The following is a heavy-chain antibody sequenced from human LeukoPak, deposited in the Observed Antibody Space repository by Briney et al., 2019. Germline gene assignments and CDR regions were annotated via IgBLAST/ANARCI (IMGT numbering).Heavy chain of an antibody. J-gene: IGHJ6*02. CDR3: ARARGPYYYDSSGYYSRRALYGMDV. CDR2: ISSSSSYI. V-gene: IGHV3-21*03. D-gene: IGHD3-22*01. Sequence: PGGSLRLSCAASGFTFSSYSMNWVRQAPGKGLEWVSSISSSSSYIYYADSVKGRFTISRDNAKNSLYLQMNSLRAEDTAVYYCARARGPYYYDSSGYYSRRALYGMDVWGQGTTVTVSS. CDR1: GFTFSSYS.